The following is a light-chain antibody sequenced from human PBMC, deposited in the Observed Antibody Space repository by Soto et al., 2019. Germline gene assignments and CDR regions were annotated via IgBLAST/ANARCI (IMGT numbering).Light chain of an antibody. CDR3: SSYTNTGTLVV. V-gene: IGLV2-14*01. J-gene: IGLJ3*02. CDR1: GSDIGTYNF. Sequence: QSALTQPASVSGSPGQSITISCSGSGSDIGTYNFVSWYQHHPGRAPKHIISEVANRPSGVSDRFSGSKSGSLASLTISGLQADDEAVYYCSSYTNTGTLVVFGVGTKLTVL. CDR2: EVA.